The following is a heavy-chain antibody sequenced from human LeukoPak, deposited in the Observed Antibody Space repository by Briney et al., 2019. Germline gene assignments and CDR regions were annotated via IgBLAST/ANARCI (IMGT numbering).Heavy chain of an antibody. Sequence: PSETLSLTCTVSGGSISSGGYYWSWIRQHPGKGLEWIGYIYYSGSTYYNPSLKSRVTISVDTSKNQFSLKLSPVTAADTAVYYCARRLGVGATGGAFDIWGQGTMVTVSS. CDR2: IYYSGST. CDR3: ARRLGVGATGGAFDI. D-gene: IGHD1-26*01. CDR1: GGSISSGGYY. J-gene: IGHJ3*02. V-gene: IGHV4-31*03.